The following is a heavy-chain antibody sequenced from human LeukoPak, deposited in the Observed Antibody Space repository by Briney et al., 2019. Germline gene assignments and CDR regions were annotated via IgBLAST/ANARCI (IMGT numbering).Heavy chain of an antibody. D-gene: IGHD3-22*01. CDR3: ARAPVYYYDSSGYDAFDI. CDR2: IDPSGGST. CDR1: GYTFTSYY. V-gene: IGHV1-46*01. J-gene: IGHJ3*02. Sequence: ASVKVSCKASGYTFTSYYMHWVRQAPGQGLEWMGIIDPSGGSTSYAQKFQGRVTMTRDTSTSTVYMELSSLRSEDTAVYHCARAPVYYYDSSGYDAFDIWGQGTMVTVSS.